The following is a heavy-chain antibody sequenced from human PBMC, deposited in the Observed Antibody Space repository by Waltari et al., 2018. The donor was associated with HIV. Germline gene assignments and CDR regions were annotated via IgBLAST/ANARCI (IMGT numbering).Heavy chain of an antibody. CDR3: ARLYCSSTSCYPYWYFDL. CDR2: IYYSGIT. V-gene: IGHV4-59*01. J-gene: IGHJ2*01. Sequence: QVQLQESGPGLVKPSETLSLTCTVSGGSISSYYWSWIRQPPGKGLEWIGYIYYSGITNYNPSLKSRVTISVDTSKNQFSLKLSSVTAADTAVYYCARLYCSSTSCYPYWYFDLWGRGTLVTVSS. CDR1: GGSISSYY. D-gene: IGHD2-2*01.